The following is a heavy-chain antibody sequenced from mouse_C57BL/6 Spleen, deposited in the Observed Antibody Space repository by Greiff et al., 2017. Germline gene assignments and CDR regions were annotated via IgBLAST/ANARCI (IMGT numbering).Heavy chain of an antibody. CDR2: IYPNSGST. J-gene: IGHJ2*01. V-gene: IGHV1-64*01. D-gene: IGHD2-3*01. Sequence: QVQLQQPGAELVKPGASVKLSCKASGYTFTSYWMHWVKQRPGQGLEWIGMIYPNSGSTNYNEKFKSKATLTVDKSSSTAYMQLSSLTSEDSAVYCCSRDWDDGYDDWGKGTTLTVSS. CDR3: SRDWDDGYDD. CDR1: GYTFTSYW.